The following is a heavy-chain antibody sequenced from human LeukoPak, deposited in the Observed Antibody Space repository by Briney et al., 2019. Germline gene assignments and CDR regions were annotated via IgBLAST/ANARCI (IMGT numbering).Heavy chain of an antibody. V-gene: IGHV1-69*13. CDR2: IIPIFGTA. D-gene: IGHD2-2*01. CDR1: GGTFSSYA. J-gene: IGHJ6*02. Sequence: ASVKVSCKASGGTFSSYAISWVRQAPGQGLEWMGGIIPIFGTANYAQKFQGRVTITADESTSTAYMELSSLRSEDTAVYYCARAPGAVQPYYYYGMDVWGQGTTVIVSS. CDR3: ARAPGAVQPYYYYGMDV.